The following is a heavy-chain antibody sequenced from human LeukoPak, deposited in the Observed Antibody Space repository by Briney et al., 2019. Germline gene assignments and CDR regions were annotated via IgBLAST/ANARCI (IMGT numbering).Heavy chain of an antibody. J-gene: IGHJ4*02. CDR3: AKDPGIAARPDHQRHY. Sequence: GGSLRLSCAASGFTFSSYAMSWVRQAPGKGLEWVSAISGSGGSTYYADSVKGRFTISRDNSKNTLYLQMNSLRAEDTAVYYCAKDPGIAARPDHQRHYWGQGTLVTVSS. V-gene: IGHV3-23*01. CDR2: ISGSGGST. D-gene: IGHD6-6*01. CDR1: GFTFSSYA.